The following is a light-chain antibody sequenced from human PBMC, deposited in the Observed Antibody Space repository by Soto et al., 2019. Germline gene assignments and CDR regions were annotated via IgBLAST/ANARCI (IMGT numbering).Light chain of an antibody. CDR1: QGISRY. J-gene: IGKJ5*01. Sequence: DIQMTQSPSSLSASVGDSVTITCRASQGISRYLSWFQQKPGKAPKLLIYAASSLHTGVPSRFSGSGSGTDFTLTISSLQAEDFATYYCQQTYTTPITFGQGTRLEIK. CDR2: AAS. V-gene: IGKV1-39*01. CDR3: QQTYTTPIT.